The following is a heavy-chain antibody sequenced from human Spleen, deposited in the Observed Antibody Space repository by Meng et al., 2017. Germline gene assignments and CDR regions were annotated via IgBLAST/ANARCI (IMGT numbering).Heavy chain of an antibody. Sequence: QVQLVESGGGLVKPGGSLRLSCAASGFTFSDYYMSWIRQAPGKGLEWISYISTSGNTRYYTDSVKGRFAIPRDNAKNSLYLQMSSLRAEDTAVYYCARGFNGGNSGAFGYWGQGTLVTVSS. J-gene: IGHJ4*02. V-gene: IGHV3-11*01. CDR3: ARGFNGGNSGAFGY. CDR2: ISTSGNTR. D-gene: IGHD4-23*01. CDR1: GFTFSDYY.